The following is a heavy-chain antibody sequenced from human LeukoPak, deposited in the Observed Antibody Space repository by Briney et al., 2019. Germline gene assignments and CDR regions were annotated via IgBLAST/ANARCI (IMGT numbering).Heavy chain of an antibody. CDR1: GFVFGHSW. Sequence: GGSLRLSCEASGFVFGHSWMSWVRQAPGKGLEWVANINLDGSEMNYLDSLAGRLTISRDNAKDSLYLQMNGLRAEDTAVYFCVRDRGYSTFDYWGQGTLVTVSS. V-gene: IGHV3-7*03. CDR3: VRDRGYSTFDY. D-gene: IGHD3-22*01. CDR2: INLDGSEM. J-gene: IGHJ4*02.